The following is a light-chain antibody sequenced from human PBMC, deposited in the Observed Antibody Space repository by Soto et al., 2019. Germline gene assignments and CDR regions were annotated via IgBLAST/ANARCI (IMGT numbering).Light chain of an antibody. V-gene: IGKV4-1*01. CDR1: QTVLHDTDSRNY. J-gene: IGKJ2*01. Sequence: EIVMTQSPEFLSVSLGETATINCKSTQTVLHDTDSRNYLSWFQQKPGQPPKLLISWASTRESGVPARFSGSGSETDFTLTISDLQAEDGAVYYCQQYYGTPPTFGQGSKLDIK. CDR3: QQYYGTPPT. CDR2: WAS.